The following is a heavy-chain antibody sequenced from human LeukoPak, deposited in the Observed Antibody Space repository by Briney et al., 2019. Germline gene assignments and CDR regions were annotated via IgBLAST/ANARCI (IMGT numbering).Heavy chain of an antibody. V-gene: IGHV1-46*01. D-gene: IGHD4-17*01. CDR2: INPSGGST. CDR3: ARDLGYGDPGVAYYFDY. CDR1: GYTFTSYY. J-gene: IGHJ4*02. Sequence: ASVKVSCKASGYTFTSYYMHWVPQAPGQGLEWMGIINPSGGSTSYAQKFQGRVTMTRDTSTSTVYMELSSLRSEDTAVYYCARDLGYGDPGVAYYFDYWGQGTLVTVSS.